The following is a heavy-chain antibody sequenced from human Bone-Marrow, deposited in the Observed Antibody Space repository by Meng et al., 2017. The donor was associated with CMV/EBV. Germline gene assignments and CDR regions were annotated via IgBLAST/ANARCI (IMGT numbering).Heavy chain of an antibody. V-gene: IGHV1-2*02. CDR3: VRDKGGAFDY. CDR2: ISPNNGGT. CDR1: GYTFTDSY. Sequence: ASVKVSCKASGYTFTDSYIHWVRQAPGQGLEWMGFISPNNGGTLSAQKFQDRLTLSRETSLSGAHMDLSSVTSDDTPVYYCVRDKGGAFDYWGQGTLVTVSS. J-gene: IGHJ4*02. D-gene: IGHD2-15*01.